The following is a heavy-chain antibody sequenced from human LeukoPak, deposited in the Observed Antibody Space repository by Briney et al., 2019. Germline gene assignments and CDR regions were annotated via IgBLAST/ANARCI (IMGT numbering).Heavy chain of an antibody. V-gene: IGHV3-53*01. CDR1: GFTVSSNY. CDR2: IYSGGST. J-gene: IGHJ4*02. CDR3: ARGTKGGHLDY. D-gene: IGHD1-1*01. Sequence: GGSLRLSCAASGFTVSSNYMSWVRQAPGKGLEWVSVIYSGGSTYYADSVKGRFTISRDNSKNTQYLQMNSLRAEDTAVYYCARGTKGGHLDYWGQGTLVTVSS.